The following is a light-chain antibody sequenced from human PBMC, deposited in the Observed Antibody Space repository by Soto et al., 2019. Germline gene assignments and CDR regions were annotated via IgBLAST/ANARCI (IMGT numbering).Light chain of an antibody. V-gene: IGKV1-12*01. Sequence: DIQVTHSPSSVSPSVGDRVTISYRASQDIAGYLAWYQHKPGRTPELLIDGASRLQSGVPSRFSGSGSGTDFTLTISSLQPEDFATYYCQQLNSYPITFGQGTRLEIK. CDR1: QDIAGY. CDR3: QQLNSYPIT. CDR2: GAS. J-gene: IGKJ5*01.